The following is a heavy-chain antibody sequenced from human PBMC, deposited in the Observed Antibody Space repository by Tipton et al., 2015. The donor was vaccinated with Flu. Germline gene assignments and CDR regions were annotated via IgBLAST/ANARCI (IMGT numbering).Heavy chain of an antibody. D-gene: IGHD6-25*01. Sequence: TLSLTCTVSGASINSNFWSWIRQSPGKGLEWIGYIYSGGSTKYNPYFESRVTMSIDTSKNQFSLKVTSVTAADTAVYFCVRDPSGSYINWFDPWGQGTRVTVSS. CDR2: IYSGGST. J-gene: IGHJ5*02. V-gene: IGHV4-4*08. CDR3: VRDPSGSYINWFDP. CDR1: GASINSNF.